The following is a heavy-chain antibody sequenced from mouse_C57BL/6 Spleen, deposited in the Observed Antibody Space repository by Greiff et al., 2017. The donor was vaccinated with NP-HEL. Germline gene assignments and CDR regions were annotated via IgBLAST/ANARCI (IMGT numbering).Heavy chain of an antibody. CDR3: GGYDYGDYAMDY. Sequence: QVQLQQSGPELVKPGASVKISCKASGYAFSSSWMNWVQQRPGKGLEWIGRIYPGGGDTNYNGKFKGKATLTADKSSSTAYMQLSSLTSEDSAVYFCGGYDYGDYAMDYWGQGTSVTVSS. CDR1: GYAFSSSW. CDR2: IYPGGGDT. J-gene: IGHJ4*01. V-gene: IGHV1-82*01. D-gene: IGHD2-4*01.